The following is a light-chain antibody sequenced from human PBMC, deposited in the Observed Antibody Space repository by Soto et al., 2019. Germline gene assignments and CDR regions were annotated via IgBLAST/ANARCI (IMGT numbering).Light chain of an antibody. CDR3: SSYTSDSTLV. CDR2: EVS. CDR1: STDVGGYNY. V-gene: IGLV2-14*01. J-gene: IGLJ3*02. Sequence: QSVLTQPASVSRSPGQSIAISCTGTSTDVGGYNYVSWYQQHPGKAPKLIIYEVSSRPSGVSNRFSGAKTGNTASLTISGLQAEDEPDYYCSSYTSDSTLVFGGGTKLTVL.